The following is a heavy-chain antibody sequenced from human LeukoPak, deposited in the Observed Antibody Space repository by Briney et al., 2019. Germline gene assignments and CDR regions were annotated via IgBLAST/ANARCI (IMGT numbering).Heavy chain of an antibody. D-gene: IGHD2-8*02. CDR2: ISSSGGST. J-gene: IGHJ6*02. V-gene: IGHV3-23*01. CDR1: GFIFSSYA. Sequence: GSLRLSCAASGFIFSSYAMSLVRQAPGKGLEWVSAISSSGGSTYYADSVKGRFTISRDNSKNPLYLHMNSPRAEDTAVYYCAKYCTSACGLTEGNYTVTNVWGQGTTVTVSS. CDR3: AKYCTSACGLTEGNYTVTNV.